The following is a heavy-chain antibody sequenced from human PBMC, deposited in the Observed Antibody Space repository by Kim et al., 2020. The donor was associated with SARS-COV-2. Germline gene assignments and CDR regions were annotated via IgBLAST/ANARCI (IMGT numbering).Heavy chain of an antibody. J-gene: IGHJ4*02. Sequence: GGSLRLSCAASGFTFSRYGMAWVRHAPGKGLEWVSTIGGGVGNTYYADSVRGRFTISRDNSKNTLYLQMTSLGAEDTALYYCAKRGYCGSSPKCYHYFEYWGQGALVTVSS. V-gene: IGHV3-23*01. CDR1: GFTFSRYG. CDR3: AKRGYCGSSPKCYHYFEY. CDR2: IGGGVGNT. D-gene: IGHD2-2*01.